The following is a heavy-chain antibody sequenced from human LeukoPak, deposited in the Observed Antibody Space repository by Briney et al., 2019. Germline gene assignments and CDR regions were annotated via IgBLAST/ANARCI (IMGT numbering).Heavy chain of an antibody. D-gene: IGHD3-10*01. Sequence: SETLSLTCTVSGYSISSGFYWAWIRQSPGKGLEWIVSINHSWSTYYNPSLKSRVTISVDTSKNQFSLKLSSVTAADTAVYYCARSRYGSGSYTYYYYMDVWGKGTTVTVSS. CDR3: ARSRYGSGSYTYYYYMDV. CDR2: INHSWST. V-gene: IGHV4-38-2*02. J-gene: IGHJ6*03. CDR1: GYSISSGFY.